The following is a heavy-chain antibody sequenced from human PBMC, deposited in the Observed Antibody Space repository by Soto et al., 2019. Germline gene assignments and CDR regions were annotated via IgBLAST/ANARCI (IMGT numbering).Heavy chain of an antibody. J-gene: IGHJ4*02. CDR1: GFTFSSYG. Sequence: QVQLVESGGGVVQPRRSLRLSCAASGFTFSSYGMHWVRQAPGKGLEWVAVIWYDGSNKYYADSVKGRFTISRDNSKNTLYLQMNSLRAEDTAVYYCASGLWFGEWYFDYWGQGTLVTVSS. CDR2: IWYDGSNK. CDR3: ASGLWFGEWYFDY. D-gene: IGHD3-10*01. V-gene: IGHV3-33*01.